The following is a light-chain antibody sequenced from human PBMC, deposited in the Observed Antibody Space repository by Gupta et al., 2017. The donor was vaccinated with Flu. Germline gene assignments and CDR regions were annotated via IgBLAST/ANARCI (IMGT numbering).Light chain of an antibody. CDR1: QNVNNY. V-gene: IGKV3-11*01. J-gene: IGKJ4*01. Sequence: PGERATLSCRASQNVNNYVAWYQQKPGQAPRLLIYDASNRATGVPAKFSGSGSGTDFTLTISSLDPEDFAVYYGQQRSNWLTFGGGTKVEIK. CDR3: QQRSNWLT. CDR2: DAS.